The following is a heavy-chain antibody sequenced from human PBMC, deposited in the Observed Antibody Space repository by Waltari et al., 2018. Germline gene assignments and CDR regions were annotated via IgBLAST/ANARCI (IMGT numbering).Heavy chain of an antibody. Sequence: QVQLVQYGAEVKKPGASVKVSCKASGYTFTSYGISWVRQAPGQGSEGMGWISAYNGNTNYAQKLQGRVTMTTDTSTSTAYMELSSLRSDDTAVYYCARDAAVAGNLDYWGQGTLVTVSS. CDR3: ARDAAVAGNLDY. CDR2: ISAYNGNT. CDR1: GYTFTSYG. J-gene: IGHJ4*02. V-gene: IGHV1-18*01. D-gene: IGHD6-19*01.